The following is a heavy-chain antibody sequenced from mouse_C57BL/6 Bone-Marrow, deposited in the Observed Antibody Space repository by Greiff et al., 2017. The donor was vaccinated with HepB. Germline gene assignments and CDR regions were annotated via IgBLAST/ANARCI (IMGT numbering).Heavy chain of an antibody. D-gene: IGHD3-2*02. CDR2: IDPEDGET. CDR3: ARSGGIWSGSGYGYYAMDY. Sequence: EVKVVESGAELVKPGASVKLSCTASGFNIKDYYMHWVKQRTEQGLEWIGRIDPEDGETKYAPKFQGKATITADTSSNTAYLQLSSLTSEDTAVYYCARSGGIWSGSGYGYYAMDYWGQGTSVTVSS. V-gene: IGHV14-2*01. J-gene: IGHJ4*01. CDR1: GFNIKDYY.